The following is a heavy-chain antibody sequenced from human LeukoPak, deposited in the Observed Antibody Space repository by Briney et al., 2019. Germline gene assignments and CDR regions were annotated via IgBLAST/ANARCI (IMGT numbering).Heavy chain of an antibody. Sequence: ASVKVSCKASGYTFTGYYMHWVRQAPGQGLEWMGWINPNSGGTNYAQKFQGRVTMTRDTSISTAYMELSRLRSDDTAVYYCASGSMVRGPLDWFDPWGQGTPVTVSS. CDR2: INPNSGGT. CDR1: GYTFTGYY. V-gene: IGHV1-2*02. D-gene: IGHD3-10*01. CDR3: ASGSMVRGPLDWFDP. J-gene: IGHJ5*02.